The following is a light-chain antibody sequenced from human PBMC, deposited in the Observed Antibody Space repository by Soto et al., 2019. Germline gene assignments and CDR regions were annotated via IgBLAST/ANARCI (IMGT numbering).Light chain of an antibody. CDR3: QQYGSPQWT. Sequence: EIVLTQSPGTLSLSPGERATLSCRASQSVSSNYLAWYQQKPGQAPRLLIYGASNRATGIPDMFSGSGSGTDFTLTISRLEPEDFAVYYCQQYGSPQWTFGQGTKVEIK. J-gene: IGKJ1*01. CDR1: QSVSSNY. V-gene: IGKV3-20*01. CDR2: GAS.